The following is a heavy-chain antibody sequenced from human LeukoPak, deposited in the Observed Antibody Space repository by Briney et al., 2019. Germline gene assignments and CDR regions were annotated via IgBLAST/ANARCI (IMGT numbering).Heavy chain of an antibody. J-gene: IGHJ6*02. D-gene: IGHD6-19*01. CDR3: ARDLCSSGWYLCYYYGMDV. V-gene: IGHV3-74*01. Sequence: PGGSLRLSCAASGFTLNSDWIHWVRQAPGKGLVWVLRINPDGSSTSYADSVKGRFSISRDNSKNTLYLQMNSLRAEDTAVYYCARDLCSSGWYLCYYYGMDVWGQGTTVTVSS. CDR1: GFTLNSDW. CDR2: INPDGSST.